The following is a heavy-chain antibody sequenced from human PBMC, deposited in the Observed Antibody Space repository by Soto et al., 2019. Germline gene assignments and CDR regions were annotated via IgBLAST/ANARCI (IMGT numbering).Heavy chain of an antibody. CDR2: IYLDDAK. CDR1: GFSLSTSGVG. D-gene: IGHD3-16*01. CDR3: AHKGGGDRILDY. V-gene: IGHV2-5*02. J-gene: IGHJ4*02. Sequence: SGPTLVNPTQTLTLTCTFSGFSLSTSGVGVGWIRQPPGKALEWLALIYLDDAKHYSPSLKSRLTLPKDTSQNQVVLIMANRDPVDTATYFGAHKGGGDRILDYWGQGTLVTVSS.